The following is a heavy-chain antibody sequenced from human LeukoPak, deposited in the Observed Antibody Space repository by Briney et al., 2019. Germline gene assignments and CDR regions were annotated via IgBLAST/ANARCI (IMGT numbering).Heavy chain of an antibody. V-gene: IGHV3-33*01. CDR3: VRGVGVSRSNYFDP. CDR2: IWYDASNK. D-gene: IGHD5-24*01. Sequence: PGGSLRLSCAASGFTFSSFGMHWVRQAPGKGMEWLAVIWYDASNKYYADSVKGRFTISRDNSKNTLYLQMNSLRDDDTAVYYCVRGVGVSRSNYFDPWGQGTLVTVSS. J-gene: IGHJ5*02. CDR1: GFTFSSFG.